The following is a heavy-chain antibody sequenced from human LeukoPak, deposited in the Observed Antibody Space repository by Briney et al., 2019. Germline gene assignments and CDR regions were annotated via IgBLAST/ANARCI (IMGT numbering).Heavy chain of an antibody. CDR3: ARHRGANYDFWSGYYPSYFDY. CDR1: GGSFSGYY. Sequence: SETLSLTCAVYGGSFSGYYWSWIRQPPGKGLEWIGEINHSGSTNYNPSLKSRVTISVDTSKNQFSLKLSSVTAADTAVYYCARHRGANYDFWSGYYPSYFDYWGQGTLVTVSS. V-gene: IGHV4-34*01. D-gene: IGHD3-3*01. CDR2: INHSGST. J-gene: IGHJ4*02.